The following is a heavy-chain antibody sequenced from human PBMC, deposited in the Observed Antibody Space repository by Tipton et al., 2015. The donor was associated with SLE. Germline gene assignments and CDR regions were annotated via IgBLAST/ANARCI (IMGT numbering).Heavy chain of an antibody. V-gene: IGHV4-34*01. J-gene: IGHJ6*02. CDR1: GGSFSGYY. CDR3: ARGGPSGGQQRVMPYYYGMDV. D-gene: IGHD6-13*01. Sequence: TLSLTCAVYGGSFSGYYWSWIRQPPGKGLEWIGEINHSGSTNYNPSLKSRVTISVDTSKNQFSLKLSSVTAADTAVYYCARGGPSGGQQRVMPYYYGMDVWGQGTPVTVSS. CDR2: INHSGST.